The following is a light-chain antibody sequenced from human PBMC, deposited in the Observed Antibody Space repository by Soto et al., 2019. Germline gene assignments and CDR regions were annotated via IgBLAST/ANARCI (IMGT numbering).Light chain of an antibody. V-gene: IGLV2-8*01. CDR1: GSDVGGYDY. CDR3: SSYTGNNNLI. CDR2: EVS. J-gene: IGLJ2*01. Sequence: QSVLTQPPSASGSPGQSVTISCTGTGSDVGGYDYVSWYQQHPGKAPKLMIYEVSERPSGVPDRFSGSKSGNTASLTVSGLQAEDEADYYCSSYTGNNNLIFGGGTKLTVL.